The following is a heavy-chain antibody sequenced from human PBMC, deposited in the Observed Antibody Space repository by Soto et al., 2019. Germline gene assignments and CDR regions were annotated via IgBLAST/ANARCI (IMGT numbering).Heavy chain of an antibody. V-gene: IGHV4-31*03. CDR1: GGSISSGGYY. CDR3: ARVNSSSWYSDY. CDR2: IYYSGST. J-gene: IGHJ4*02. D-gene: IGHD6-13*01. Sequence: SETPSLTCTVSGGSISSGGYYWSWIRQHPGKGLEWIGYIYYSGSTYYNPSLKSRVTISVDTSKNQFSLKLSSVTAADTAVYYCARVNSSSWYSDYWGQGTLVTVSS.